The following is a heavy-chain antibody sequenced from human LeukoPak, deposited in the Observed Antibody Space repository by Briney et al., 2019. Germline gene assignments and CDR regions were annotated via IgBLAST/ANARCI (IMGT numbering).Heavy chain of an antibody. CDR3: ARWSGSSWRNYYYGMDV. D-gene: IGHD6-13*01. J-gene: IGHJ6*02. CDR2: IYHSGST. V-gene: IGHV4-30-2*02. CDR1: GGSISSGGYS. Sequence: SETLSLTCAVSGGSISSGGYSWSWIRQPPGKGLEWIGYIYHSGSTYYNPSLKSRVTISVDTSKNQFSLKLSSVTAADTAVYYCARWSGSSWRNYYYGMDVWGQGTTVTVSS.